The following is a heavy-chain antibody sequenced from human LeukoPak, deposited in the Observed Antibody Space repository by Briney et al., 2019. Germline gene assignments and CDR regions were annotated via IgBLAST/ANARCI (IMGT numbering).Heavy chain of an antibody. D-gene: IGHD3-22*01. CDR1: GFTFSSYA. CDR2: ISGSGDGT. Sequence: PGGSLRLSCAASGFTFSSYAMSWARQAPGKGLEWVSTISGSGDGTYYADSVKGRFTISRDNSKNTVYPQMNSLRADDTAVYYCAKDLDDSSGFYSYHHWGQGTLVTVSS. CDR3: AKDLDDSSGFYSYHH. V-gene: IGHV3-23*01. J-gene: IGHJ1*01.